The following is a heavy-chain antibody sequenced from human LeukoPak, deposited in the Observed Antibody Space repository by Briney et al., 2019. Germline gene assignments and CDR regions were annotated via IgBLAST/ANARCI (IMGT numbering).Heavy chain of an antibody. CDR2: ISSSGSTR. D-gene: IGHD6-6*01. J-gene: IGHJ3*02. Sequence: GGALRLSCAASGFTFSSYEMNWVRQAPGKGLEGVSYISSSGSTRYYADSVKGRFTISRNHATNSLYLQMNSLRAEDTAVYYCARDGSSSRHDAFDIWGQGTMVTVSS. V-gene: IGHV3-48*03. CDR1: GFTFSSYE. CDR3: ARDGSSSRHDAFDI.